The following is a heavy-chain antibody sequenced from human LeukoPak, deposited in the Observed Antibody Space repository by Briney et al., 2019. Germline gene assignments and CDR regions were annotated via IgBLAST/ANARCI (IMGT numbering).Heavy chain of an antibody. Sequence: ASVKVSCKASGYTFTSNYIHWVRQAPGQGLEWMGMIYPRDGSTSYAQKFQGRVTVTRDTSTSTVHMELSGLRSEDTAVYYCARDHEGFDYWGQGTLVTVSP. V-gene: IGHV1-46*01. CDR1: GYTFTSNY. CDR2: IYPRDGST. CDR3: ARDHEGFDY. J-gene: IGHJ4*02.